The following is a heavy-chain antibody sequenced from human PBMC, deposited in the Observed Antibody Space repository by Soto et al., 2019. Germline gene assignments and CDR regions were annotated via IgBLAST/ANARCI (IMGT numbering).Heavy chain of an antibody. CDR3: ASPVAYGDYGRFDP. J-gene: IGHJ5*02. D-gene: IGHD4-17*01. CDR1: GVSISSSSYY. Sequence: SETLSLTCTVSGVSISSSSYYWGWIRQPPGKGLEWIGSIYYSGSTYYNPSLKGRVTTSVDTSKNQFSLKLSSVTAADTSVYYCASPVAYGDYGRFDPWGQGTLVTVSS. CDR2: IYYSGST. V-gene: IGHV4-39*01.